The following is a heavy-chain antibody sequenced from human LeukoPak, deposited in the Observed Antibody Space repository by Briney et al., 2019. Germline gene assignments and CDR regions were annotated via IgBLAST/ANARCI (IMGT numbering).Heavy chain of an antibody. CDR3: AVDIV. CDR1: GFPLSGSA. V-gene: IGHV3-73*01. CDR2: IRSKANSYAT. Sequence: QPGGSLRLSCAASGFPLSGSAEHWVRQASGEGLEWVGRIRSKANSYATAYAASVKGSLTITIDDSKNTAYLQMSRLKADNTAVYYCAVDIVRGQGTLVTVSS. J-gene: IGHJ4*02. D-gene: IGHD5-12*01.